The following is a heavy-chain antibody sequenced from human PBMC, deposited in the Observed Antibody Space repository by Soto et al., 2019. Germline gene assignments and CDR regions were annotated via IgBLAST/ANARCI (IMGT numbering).Heavy chain of an antibody. CDR1: GYIFTSYG. J-gene: IGHJ4*02. V-gene: IGHV1-18*01. CDR2: ISNYNGIT. CDR3: AESMGGSGTYVS. D-gene: IGHD3-10*01. Sequence: QVQLVQSGAEVKKPGASVKVSCKASGYIFTSYGISWVRQAPGEGFEWMGWISNYNGITNYAQKVQGRATMTTDRSTSTAYMELRCLRSDDTAVYYCAESMGGSGTYVSWGQGTLVTVSS.